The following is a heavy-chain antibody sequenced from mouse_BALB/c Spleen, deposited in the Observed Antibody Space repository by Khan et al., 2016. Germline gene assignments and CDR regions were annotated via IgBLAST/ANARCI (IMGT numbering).Heavy chain of an antibody. CDR2: ISTYYGDA. D-gene: IGHD2-4*01. V-gene: IGHV1S137*01. CDR1: GYTFTDYT. Sequence: QVRLQQSGAELVRPGGSVKISCKGSGYTFTDYTMHWVKQSHAKSLEWIGVISTYYGDAIYNQNFKGKATMTVDKSSSTAYMELARLTSEDSAIYYCATRSTMIMTTGDMDYWGQGTSVTVSS. CDR3: ATRSTMIMTTGDMDY. J-gene: IGHJ4*01.